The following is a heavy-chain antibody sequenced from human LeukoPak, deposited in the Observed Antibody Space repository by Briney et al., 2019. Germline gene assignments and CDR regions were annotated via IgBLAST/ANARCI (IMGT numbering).Heavy chain of an antibody. CDR1: GGSFSGYY. CDR3: ARARHHCSSTSCYSLPDDY. CDR2: INHSGST. Sequence: PSETLSLTCAVYGGSFSGYYWSWIRQPPGKGLEWIGEINHSGSTNYNPSFKSRVTISVDTSKNQFSLKLSSVTAADTAVYYCARARHHCSSTSCYSLPDDYWGQGTLVTVSS. J-gene: IGHJ4*02. D-gene: IGHD2-2*01. V-gene: IGHV4-34*01.